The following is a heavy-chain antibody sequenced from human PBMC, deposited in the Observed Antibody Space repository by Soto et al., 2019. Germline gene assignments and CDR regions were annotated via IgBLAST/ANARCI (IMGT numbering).Heavy chain of an antibody. D-gene: IGHD3-3*01. CDR1: GGSFSGYY. V-gene: IGHV4-34*01. J-gene: IGHJ3*02. CDR3: ASTPLWRFQGDAFDI. Sequence: SETLSLTCAVYGGSFSGYYWSWIRQPPGKGLEWIGEINHSGSTNYNPSLKSRVTISVDTSKNQFSLKLSSVTAADTAVYYCASTPLWRFQGDAFDIWGQGTMVTVSS. CDR2: INHSGST.